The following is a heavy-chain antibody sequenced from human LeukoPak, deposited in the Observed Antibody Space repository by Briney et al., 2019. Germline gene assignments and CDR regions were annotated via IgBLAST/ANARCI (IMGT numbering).Heavy chain of an antibody. CDR3: ARSRVVY. CDR2: INQDGSEK. J-gene: IGHJ4*02. Sequence: PGGSLRLSCAASGFTFRSYGMTWVRQAPGKGLEWVANINQDGSEKFYVDSVKGRFTISRDNAKNSLYLQMNSLRAEDTAVYYCARSRVVYLGPGTLVTVSS. CDR1: GFTFRSYG. V-gene: IGHV3-7*05.